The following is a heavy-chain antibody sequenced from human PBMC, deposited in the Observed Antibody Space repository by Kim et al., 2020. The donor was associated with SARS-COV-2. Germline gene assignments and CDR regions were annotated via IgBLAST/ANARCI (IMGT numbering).Heavy chain of an antibody. V-gene: IGHV3-13*01. J-gene: IGHJ4*02. CDR3: ARGSITMVRGVIYYFDY. Sequence: VKGRFTISRENAKNSLYLQMNSLRAGDTAVYYCARGSITMVRGVIYYFDYWGQGTLVTVSS. D-gene: IGHD3-10*01.